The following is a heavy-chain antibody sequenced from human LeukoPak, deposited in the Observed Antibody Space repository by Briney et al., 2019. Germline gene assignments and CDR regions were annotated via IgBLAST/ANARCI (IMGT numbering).Heavy chain of an antibody. CDR3: AKDLKAVAGTDYFDY. J-gene: IGHJ4*02. Sequence: AGGSLRLSCAASGFTFSSYAMSWVRQAPGKGLEWVSAISGSGGSTYYADSVKGRFTISRDNSKNTLYLQMNSLRAEDTAVYYCAKDLKAVAGTDYFDYWSQGTLVTVSS. V-gene: IGHV3-23*01. CDR1: GFTFSSYA. CDR2: ISGSGGST. D-gene: IGHD6-19*01.